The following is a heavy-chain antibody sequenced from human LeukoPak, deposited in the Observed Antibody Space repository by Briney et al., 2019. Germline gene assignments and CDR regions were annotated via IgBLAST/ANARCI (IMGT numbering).Heavy chain of an antibody. D-gene: IGHD6-13*01. Sequence: SETLSLTCAVYGGSFSGYYWSWIRQPPGKGLEWIGEINHSGSTNYNPSLKSRVTISVDTSKNQFSLKLSSVTAADTAVYYCARRGSSWFNQPFDYWGQGTLVTVSS. CDR2: INHSGST. CDR1: GGSFSGYY. CDR3: ARRGSSWFNQPFDY. V-gene: IGHV4-34*01. J-gene: IGHJ4*02.